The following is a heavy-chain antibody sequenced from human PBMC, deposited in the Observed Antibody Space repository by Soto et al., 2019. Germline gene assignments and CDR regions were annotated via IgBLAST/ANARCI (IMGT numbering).Heavy chain of an antibody. D-gene: IGHD3-22*01. J-gene: IGHJ4*02. CDR3: ARVHYYDSSAYYL. CDR2: ISSSSSYI. Sequence: EVLLVESGGGLVKPGGSLRLSCAASGFTFSSYNMNWVRQAPGKGLEWVSSISSSSSYIYYADSVKGRFTISRDNAKNSLYLQMSSLRAEDTAVYYCARVHYYDSSAYYLWGQGTLVTVSS. CDR1: GFTFSSYN. V-gene: IGHV3-21*01.